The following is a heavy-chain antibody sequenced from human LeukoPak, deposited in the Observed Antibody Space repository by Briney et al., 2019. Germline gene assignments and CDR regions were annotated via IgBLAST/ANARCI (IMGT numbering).Heavy chain of an antibody. J-gene: IGHJ4*02. Sequence: SETLSLTCTVSGGSINKYYWSWIRQPPGKGLEWIGYIHNSGTTNYNSSLKSRVTISLDTSANQFSLKMTSVTAADTAVYYCARSDILNGYVDYWGQGTLVTVSS. CDR2: IHNSGTT. CDR3: ARSDILNGYVDY. V-gene: IGHV4-4*09. CDR1: GGSINKYY. D-gene: IGHD3-9*01.